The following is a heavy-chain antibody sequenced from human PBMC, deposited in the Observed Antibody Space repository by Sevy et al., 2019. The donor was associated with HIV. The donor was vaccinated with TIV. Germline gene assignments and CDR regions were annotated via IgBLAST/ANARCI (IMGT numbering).Heavy chain of an antibody. V-gene: IGHV1-2*02. J-gene: IGHJ6*02. Sequence: ASVKVSCKASGYTFTDTGYYVHWVRQAPGQGLEWMGWINPKSGATNYAQKFQGRVTMTRDTSVNTDNMGLSRLRSDETAVYYCARESYDFWTGPVDYDYGMDVWGQGTTVTVSS. CDR3: ARESYDFWTGPVDYDYGMDV. D-gene: IGHD3-3*01. CDR1: GYTFTDTGYY. CDR2: INPKSGAT.